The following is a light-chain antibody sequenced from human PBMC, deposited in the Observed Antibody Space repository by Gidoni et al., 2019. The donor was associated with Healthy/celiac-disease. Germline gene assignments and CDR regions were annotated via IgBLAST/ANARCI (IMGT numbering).Light chain of an antibody. CDR2: KAS. CDR3: QQYNSYGYT. Sequence: DIQMTQSPSTLSASVGDRVTITCRASQSISSWLAWYQQKPGKAPKLLIYKASSLESGVPSRFSGSGSETEFTLTISSLQPDDFATYYCQQYNSYGYTFXQXTKLEIK. CDR1: QSISSW. J-gene: IGKJ2*01. V-gene: IGKV1-5*03.